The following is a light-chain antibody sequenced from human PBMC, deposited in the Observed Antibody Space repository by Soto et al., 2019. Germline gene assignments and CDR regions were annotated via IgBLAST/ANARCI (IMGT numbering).Light chain of an antibody. CDR2: DNN. CDR1: NSNIGKNY. J-gene: IGLJ2*01. CDR3: GTWDGSPSAPDVL. Sequence: QSVLTQPPSVSAAPGQKVTISCSGNNSNIGKNYVSWYQKLPGTAPKLLIYDNNKRPSGIPDRFSGSKSGTSATLGITGLQTGDEADYFCGTWDGSPSAPDVLFGGGTKLTVL. V-gene: IGLV1-51*01.